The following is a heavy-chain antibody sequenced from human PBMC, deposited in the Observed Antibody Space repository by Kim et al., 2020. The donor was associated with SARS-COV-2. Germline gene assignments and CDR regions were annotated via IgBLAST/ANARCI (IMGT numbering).Heavy chain of an antibody. Sequence: YLTYADQVTGRFTISRDNAKNSLSLQMNSLRAEDTAVYYCARDRPNWFDPWGQGTLVTVSS. CDR3: ARDRPNWFDP. J-gene: IGHJ5*02. D-gene: IGHD6-6*01. V-gene: IGHV3-21*01. CDR2: YL.